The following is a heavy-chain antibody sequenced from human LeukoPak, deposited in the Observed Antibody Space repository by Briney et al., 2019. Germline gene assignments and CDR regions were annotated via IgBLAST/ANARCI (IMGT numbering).Heavy chain of an antibody. D-gene: IGHD5-12*01. J-gene: IGHJ4*02. CDR3: AKVADSGYDY. Sequence: GRSLRLSCAASGFTFDDYAMHWVRQAPGKGLEWVSGISWNSGSIGYADSVKGRFTISRDSAKNSLYLQMNSLRAEDTALYYCAKVADSGYDYWGQGTLVTVSS. CDR2: ISWNSGSI. CDR1: GFTFDDYA. V-gene: IGHV3-9*01.